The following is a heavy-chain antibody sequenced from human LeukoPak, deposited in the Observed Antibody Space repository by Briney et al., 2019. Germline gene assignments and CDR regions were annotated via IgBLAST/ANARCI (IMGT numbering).Heavy chain of an antibody. CDR2: IIPMFTTT. Sequence: SVKVSCKASGGIFSSYAINWVRQAPGQGLEWMGGIIPMFTTTNYAQKFQGRVTITADKSTSTAYMELRSLRSDDTAVYYCAINYDSSGYNYWGQGTLVTVSS. D-gene: IGHD3-22*01. V-gene: IGHV1-69*06. CDR3: AINYDSSGYNY. J-gene: IGHJ4*02. CDR1: GGIFSSYA.